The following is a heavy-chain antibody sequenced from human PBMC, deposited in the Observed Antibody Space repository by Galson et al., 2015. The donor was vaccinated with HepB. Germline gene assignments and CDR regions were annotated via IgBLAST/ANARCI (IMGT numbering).Heavy chain of an antibody. D-gene: IGHD6-19*01. CDR3: ARDKYSSGRYRGDPIFDY. CDR1: GYTFTSYG. CDR2: ISAYNGNT. J-gene: IGHJ4*02. V-gene: IGHV1-18*01. Sequence: SCKASGYTFTSYGISWVRQAPGQGLEWMGWISAYNGNTNHAQKLQGRVTMTTDTSTSTAYMELRSLRSDDTAVYYCARDKYSSGRYRGDPIFDYWGQGTLVTVSS.